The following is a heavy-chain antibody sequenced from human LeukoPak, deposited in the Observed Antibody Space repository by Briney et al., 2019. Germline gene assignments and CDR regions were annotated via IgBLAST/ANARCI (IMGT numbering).Heavy chain of an antibody. J-gene: IGHJ3*02. CDR1: GFTFSSYA. Sequence: HPGRSLRLSCAASGFTFSSYAMHWVRQAPGKGLEWVAVISYDGSNKYYADSVKGRFTISRDNSKNTLYLQMNSLRAEDTAVYYCARVDSSGYYDAFDIWGQGTMVTVSS. CDR3: ARVDSSGYYDAFDI. CDR2: ISYDGSNK. V-gene: IGHV3-30*01. D-gene: IGHD3-22*01.